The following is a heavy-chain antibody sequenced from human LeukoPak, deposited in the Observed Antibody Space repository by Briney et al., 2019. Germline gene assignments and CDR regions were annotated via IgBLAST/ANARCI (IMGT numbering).Heavy chain of an antibody. V-gene: IGHV3-7*01. CDR1: GFLFSNFW. J-gene: IGHJ2*01. CDR2: IKQDESEK. Sequence: AGGSLRLSCAASGFLFSNFWMGWVRQAPGKGLEWVANIKQDESEKYYVDSVKGRFTISRDNAKKSLYLQMNSLRAEDTAVYYWARVGEYYDILSGYQNSYFDLWGRGTLVTVSS. CDR3: ARVGEYYDILSGYQNSYFDL. D-gene: IGHD3-9*01.